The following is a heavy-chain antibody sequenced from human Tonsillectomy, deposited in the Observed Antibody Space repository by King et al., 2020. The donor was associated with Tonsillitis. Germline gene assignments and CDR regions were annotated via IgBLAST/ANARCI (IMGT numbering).Heavy chain of an antibody. CDR3: ARVSSGSYYDAFDI. CDR2: ISSSSSYI. J-gene: IGHJ3*02. CDR1: GFTFSSYS. D-gene: IGHD1-26*01. Sequence: VQLVESGGGLVKPGGSLRLSCAASGFTFSSYSMNWVRQAPGKGLEWVSSISSSSSYIYYADSVKGRFTISRDNAKNSLSLQMNSLRAEDTAVYYCARVSSGSYYDAFDIWGQGTMVTVSS. V-gene: IGHV3-21*01.